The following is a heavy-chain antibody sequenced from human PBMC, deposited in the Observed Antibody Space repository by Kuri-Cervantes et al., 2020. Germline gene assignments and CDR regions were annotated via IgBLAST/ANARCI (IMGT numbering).Heavy chain of an antibody. J-gene: IGHJ3*02. CDR2: ISYDGSNK. CDR3: AKGPGGKLDAFDI. Sequence: GGSLRLSCAASGFTFSSYGMHWVRQAPGKGLEWVAVISYDGSNKYYADSVKGRFTISRDNSKNTLYLQMNSLRAEDTVLYYCAKGPGGKLDAFDIWGQGTMVTVSS. D-gene: IGHD1-14*01. CDR1: GFTFSSYG. V-gene: IGHV3-30*18.